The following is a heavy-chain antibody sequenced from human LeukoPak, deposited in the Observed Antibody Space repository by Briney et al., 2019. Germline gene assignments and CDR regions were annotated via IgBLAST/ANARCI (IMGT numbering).Heavy chain of an antibody. J-gene: IGHJ4*02. CDR3: ARAYTGSNYVAKGCDY. CDR1: GFTFSRYS. Sequence: GGSLRLSCAASGFTFSRYSMNWVRQAPGKGLEWVSSISSSGSYIYYADSVKGRFTISRDNARNSLYLQMNSLRGEDTAVYYCARAYTGSNYVAKGCDYWGQGTLVTVSS. CDR2: ISSSGSYI. D-gene: IGHD1-26*01. V-gene: IGHV3-21*01.